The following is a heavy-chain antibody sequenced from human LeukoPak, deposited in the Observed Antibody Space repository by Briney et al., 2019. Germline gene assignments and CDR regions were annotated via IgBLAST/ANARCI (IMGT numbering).Heavy chain of an antibody. CDR2: RYPDGSAS. D-gene: IGHD1-26*01. V-gene: IGHV5-51*01. Sequence: GESLKISCKGSGYSFTSYWIGWVRQVPGRGLEWMGMRYPDGSASTYHPSFEGRVTISADQSVTTSYLEWNSLKASDTALYYCVRQGLQSGTYPAYWGPGTLVTVSS. CDR1: GYSFTSYW. J-gene: IGHJ4*02. CDR3: VRQGLQSGTYPAY.